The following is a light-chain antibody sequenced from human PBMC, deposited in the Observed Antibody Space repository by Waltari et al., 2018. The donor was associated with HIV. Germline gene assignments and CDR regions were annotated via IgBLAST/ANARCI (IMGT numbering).Light chain of an antibody. CDR2: EGS. CDR3: CSYTGSSTRRPYV. V-gene: IGLV2-23*01. Sequence: HSALTQPASVSGSPGQSITISCTGTSSDVGSYNLVSWYQQHPGKAPKVMIYEGSKRPSGVSNRFSGSKSGNTASLTISGLQAEDEADYYCCSYTGSSTRRPYVFGTGTKVTVL. J-gene: IGLJ1*01. CDR1: SSDVGSYNL.